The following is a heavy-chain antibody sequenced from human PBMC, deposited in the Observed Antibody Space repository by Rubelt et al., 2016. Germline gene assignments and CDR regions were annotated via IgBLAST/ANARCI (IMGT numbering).Heavy chain of an antibody. CDR1: GFTFSSNW. D-gene: IGHD2-21*01. J-gene: IGHJ4*02. CDR2: INNDGSKT. V-gene: IGHV3-74*01. CDR3: AGDPSSGDDWDSGDY. Sequence: EVQLVESGGGLVQPGGSLRLSCAASGFTFSSNWMHWVRQVPGKGLVWVARINNDGSKTNYADSVKGRFTISRANAETTLFLQMHSLRAEDTAFYYCAGDPSSGDDWDSGDYWGQGTLVTVSS.